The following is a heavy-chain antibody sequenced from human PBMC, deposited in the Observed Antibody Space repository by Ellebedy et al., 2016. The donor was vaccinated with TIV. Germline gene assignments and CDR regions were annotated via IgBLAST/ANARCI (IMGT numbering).Heavy chain of an antibody. D-gene: IGHD3-10*01. J-gene: IGHJ6*02. CDR2: ISYDERHK. V-gene: IGHV3-30*18. Sequence: GGSLRLXXAASGFTFSSYGIHWVRQAPGKGLEWVAVISYDERHKYYTESVKGRFTISRDNSKKTVSLQMNSLRAEDTAVYYCAKDPGGYYYYDMDVWGQGTTVTVSS. CDR3: AKDPGGYYYYDMDV. CDR1: GFTFSSYG.